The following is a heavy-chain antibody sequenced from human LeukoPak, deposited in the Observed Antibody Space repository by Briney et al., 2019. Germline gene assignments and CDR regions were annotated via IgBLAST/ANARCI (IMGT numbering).Heavy chain of an antibody. CDR2: IKQDGSEK. Sequence: GGSLRLSCSASGFMSSYYWMNWVRQAPGKGLEWVANIKQDGSEKYYVDSVKGRFTISRDNSKNTLYLQMNSLRAEDTAIYYCAKNGDRGAYCTGGTCYPYFYYYMDVWGKGTTVTISS. CDR3: AKNGDRGAYCTGGTCYPYFYYYMDV. J-gene: IGHJ6*03. CDR1: GFMSSYYW. D-gene: IGHD2-15*01. V-gene: IGHV3-7*03.